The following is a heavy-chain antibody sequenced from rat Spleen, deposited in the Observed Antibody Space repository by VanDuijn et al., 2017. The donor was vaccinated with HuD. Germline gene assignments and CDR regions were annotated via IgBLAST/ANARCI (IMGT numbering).Heavy chain of an antibody. CDR1: GFTFSNYG. CDR2: ISYNGRGT. CDR3: TRHAVTTGVDYFDY. Sequence: EVQLVESGGGLVQPGRSLKLSCAASGFTFSNYGMAWVRQAPKKGLEWVATISYNGRGTYYGDSVQGRFTISRHAAESTLSLQMDCLRSEDTATYFCTRHAVTTGVDYFDYWGQGVVVTVSS. V-gene: IGHV5-7*01. D-gene: IGHD1-6*01. J-gene: IGHJ2*01.